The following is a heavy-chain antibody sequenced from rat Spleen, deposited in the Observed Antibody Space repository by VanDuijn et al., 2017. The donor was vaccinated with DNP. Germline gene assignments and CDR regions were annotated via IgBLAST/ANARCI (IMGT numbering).Heavy chain of an antibody. D-gene: IGHD1-11*01. CDR2: ISSGGST. CDR3: ARRGLRAPFDY. J-gene: IGHJ2*01. Sequence: QVQLKESGPGLVQPSQTLSLTCTVSGFSLTSYGVSWVRQPPGKGLEWIAAISSGGSTYYNSALKSRLSISRDTSKSQVFLKMNSLQPEDTGTYYCARRGLRAPFDYWGQGVMVTVSS. V-gene: IGHV2S12*01. CDR1: GFSLTSYG.